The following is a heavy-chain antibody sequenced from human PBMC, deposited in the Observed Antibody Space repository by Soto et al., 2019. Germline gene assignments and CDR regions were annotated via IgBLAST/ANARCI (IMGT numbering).Heavy chain of an antibody. CDR3: TRDDFHFNGDRYYWAPMDV. CDR2: IQSGGTT. V-gene: IGHV3-66*01. D-gene: IGHD2-15*01. CDR1: GFSVSSKY. Sequence: EVQLVESGGDLVQPGGSLRLSCAASGFSVSSKYMSWVSQAPGKGLEWVSLIQSGGTTYYAGSVKGRFTISRDYSEKTLFLRMISLRGECKGLYYFTRDDFHFNGDRYYWAPMDVWGKGTTVIVSA. J-gene: IGHJ6*04.